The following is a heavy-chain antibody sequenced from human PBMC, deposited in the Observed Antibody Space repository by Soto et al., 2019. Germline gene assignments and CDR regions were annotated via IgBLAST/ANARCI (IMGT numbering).Heavy chain of an antibody. CDR1: GFTFNNYG. D-gene: IGHD6-19*01. CDR2: IWYDGSKK. J-gene: IGHJ5*02. V-gene: IGHV3-33*06. CDR3: AKAPTIAVAGTGFDP. Sequence: QVQLVESGGGVVQPGRSLRLSCTASGFTFNNYGIHWVRQAPGKGLEWVAVIWYDGSKKYYADSVKGRFTISRDNSKNTLYLQMNSMRAEDTAMYYCAKAPTIAVAGTGFDPWGQVTLVTVSS.